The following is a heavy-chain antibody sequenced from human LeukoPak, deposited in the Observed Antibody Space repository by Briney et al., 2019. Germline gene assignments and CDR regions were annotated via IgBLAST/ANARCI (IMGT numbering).Heavy chain of an antibody. V-gene: IGHV4-34*01. Sequence: PSETLSLTCAVYGGSFSGYYWSWIRQPPGKGLEWIGEINHSGSTNYNPSLKSRVTISVDTSKNQFSLKLSSVTAADTAVYYCARGGSSSWYSAWWFDPWGQGTLVTVSS. CDR1: GGSFSGYY. D-gene: IGHD6-13*01. CDR3: ARGGSSSWYSAWWFDP. CDR2: INHSGST. J-gene: IGHJ5*02.